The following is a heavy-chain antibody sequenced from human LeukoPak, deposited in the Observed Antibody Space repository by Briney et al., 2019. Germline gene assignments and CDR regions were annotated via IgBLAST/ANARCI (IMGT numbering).Heavy chain of an antibody. CDR1: GFTFSSYS. CDR3: ARKYSSNFGGAFDI. D-gene: IGHD6-13*01. J-gene: IGHJ3*02. CDR2: ISSSSSTI. V-gene: IGHV3-48*04. Sequence: GGSLRLSCAASGFTFSSYSMNWVRQAPGKGLEWVSYISSSSSTIYYADSVKGRFTISRDNAKNSLFLQMNSLRAEDTAVYYCARKYSSNFGGAFDIWGQGTMVTVSS.